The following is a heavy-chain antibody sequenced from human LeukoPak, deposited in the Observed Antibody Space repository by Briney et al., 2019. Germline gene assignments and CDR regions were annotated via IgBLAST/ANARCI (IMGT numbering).Heavy chain of an antibody. CDR1: GFTFSSYG. V-gene: IGHV3-33*01. CDR3: ARTPGQPDYYYYGMDV. J-gene: IGHJ6*02. Sequence: TGGSLRLSCAASGFTFSSYGMHWVRQAPGKGLEWVAVIWYDGSNKYYADSVKGRFTISRDNSKNTLYLQMNSLRAEDTAVYYCARTPGQPDYYYYGMDVWGQGTTVTVSS. CDR2: IWYDGSNK. D-gene: IGHD6-13*01.